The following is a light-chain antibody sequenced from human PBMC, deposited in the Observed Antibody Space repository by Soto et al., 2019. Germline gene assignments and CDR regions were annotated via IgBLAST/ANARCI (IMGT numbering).Light chain of an antibody. Sequence: AIKMTQSPSSLSASVGDRVTITCRASQGIRSDLGWYQQKPGKPPNLLIYAASDLQSGVPSRFSGSGSGTDFTLTISSLQAEDSAIYFCLQDYNYPRTFRQGTRVEVK. CDR2: AAS. CDR1: QGIRSD. J-gene: IGKJ1*01. V-gene: IGKV1-6*01. CDR3: LQDYNYPRT.